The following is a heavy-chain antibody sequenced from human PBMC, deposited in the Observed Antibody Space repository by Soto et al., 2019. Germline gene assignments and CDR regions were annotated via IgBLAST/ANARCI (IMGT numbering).Heavy chain of an antibody. Sequence: QTGGSLRLSCAASGFTFSSYEMNWVRQSPGKGLEWVSYISSSGSTIYYADSVKGRFTISRDNAKNSLYLQMNSLRAEDTAVYYCARVRFLEWNYYGMDVWGQGTTVTVSS. CDR3: ARVRFLEWNYYGMDV. V-gene: IGHV3-48*03. J-gene: IGHJ6*02. CDR1: GFTFSSYE. D-gene: IGHD3-3*01. CDR2: ISSSGSTI.